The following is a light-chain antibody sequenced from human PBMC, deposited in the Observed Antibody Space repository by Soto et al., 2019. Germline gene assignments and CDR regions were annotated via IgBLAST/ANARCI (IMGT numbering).Light chain of an antibody. CDR1: QSVLYSSNNKNY. Sequence: DIVMTQSPDSLAVSLGERATSNCKSIQSVLYSSNNKNYLAWYQQKPGQPPKLLIYWASTRASGVPDRFSGSGSGTDFTLKISRVEAEDVGVYYCMQALQTAITFGQATRLEIK. J-gene: IGKJ5*01. CDR3: MQALQTAIT. CDR2: WAS. V-gene: IGKV4-1*01.